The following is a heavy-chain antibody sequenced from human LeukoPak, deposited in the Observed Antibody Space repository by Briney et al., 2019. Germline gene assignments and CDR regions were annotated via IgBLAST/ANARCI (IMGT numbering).Heavy chain of an antibody. CDR1: GFIVSTNY. CDR3: ARGPNSNWSGLDF. CDR2: ISPTGSTT. V-gene: IGHV3-74*01. D-gene: IGHD6-6*01. Sequence: PGGSLRLSCAASGFIVSTNYMSWVRQAPGKGLEWVSRISPTGSTTSYADSVKGRFAVSRDNAKNTLYLQVNNLRAEDTAVYYCARGPNSNWSGLDFWGQGTLLTVSP. J-gene: IGHJ4*02.